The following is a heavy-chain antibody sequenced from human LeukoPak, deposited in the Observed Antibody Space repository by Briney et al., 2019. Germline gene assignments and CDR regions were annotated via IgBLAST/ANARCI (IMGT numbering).Heavy chain of an antibody. Sequence: GGSLRLSCAASGFTFSSYWMHWVRQAPGKGLVWVSRINSDGSSTSYADSVKGRFTISRDNAKNTLYLQMSSLRAEDTAVYYCARSYYHDSSGYLYNWGQGTLVTVSS. V-gene: IGHV3-74*01. D-gene: IGHD3-22*01. CDR1: GFTFSSYW. J-gene: IGHJ4*02. CDR2: INSDGSST. CDR3: ARSYYHDSSGYLYN.